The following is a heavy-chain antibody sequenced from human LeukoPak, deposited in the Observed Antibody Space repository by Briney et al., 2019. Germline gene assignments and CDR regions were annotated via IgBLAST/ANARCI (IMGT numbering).Heavy chain of an antibody. V-gene: IGHV3-74*01. J-gene: IGHJ3*02. CDR1: GFTFSSYW. Sequence: GGSLRLSCAASGFTFSSYWMHWVRQAPGKGLVWVSRIDSDGSTTTYADSVKGRFTISRDNAKNTLYLQMNSLRAEDTAVYYCARKAVAGTFAFDIWGQGTMVTVSS. D-gene: IGHD6-19*01. CDR3: ARKAVAGTFAFDI. CDR2: IDSDGSTT.